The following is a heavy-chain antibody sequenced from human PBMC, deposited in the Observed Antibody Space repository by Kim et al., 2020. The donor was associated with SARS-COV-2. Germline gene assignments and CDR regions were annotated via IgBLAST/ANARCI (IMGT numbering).Heavy chain of an antibody. CDR2: ISGSGGRT. D-gene: IGHD3-3*01. J-gene: IGHJ4*02. CDR1: GFTFSSYA. CDR3: AKGVSITNFGVVIIPVVPVYNVDD. Sequence: GGSLRLSCAASGFTFSSYAMSWVRQAPGKGLEWVSAISGSGGRTYYADSVKGRFTSSRDNSKNTLYLQMNSPRAEDTAVYYCAKGVSITNFGVVIIPVVPVYNVDDWGQGTLVNVSS. V-gene: IGHV3-23*01.